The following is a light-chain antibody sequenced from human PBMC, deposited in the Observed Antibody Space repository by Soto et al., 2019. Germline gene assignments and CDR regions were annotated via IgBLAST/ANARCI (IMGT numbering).Light chain of an antibody. CDR2: GAS. V-gene: IGKV1-39*01. CDR1: QSISNY. CDR3: HQTYSAPLT. Sequence: DIQMTQSPFSLPASVGDRVNITCRASQSISNYLNWYQQKPGRAPSLLIHGASSLQGGVPSRFSGSGSGTDFTLTISSLQPEDFTIYYCHQTYSAPLTFGGGTKVEI. J-gene: IGKJ4*01.